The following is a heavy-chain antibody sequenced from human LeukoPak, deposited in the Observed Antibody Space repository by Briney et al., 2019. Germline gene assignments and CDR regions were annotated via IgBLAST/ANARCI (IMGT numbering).Heavy chain of an antibody. Sequence: PSETLSLTXAVYGGSLSNYYWSWIRQPPGKGLEWIGEINHSGSTKYNPSLKSRVTISVDMSKNQFSLELNSVTAADTAVYYCARGPASGSNFAWFDPWGQGTLVTVSS. V-gene: IGHV4-34*01. CDR1: GGSLSNYY. D-gene: IGHD3-10*01. J-gene: IGHJ5*02. CDR3: ARGPASGSNFAWFDP. CDR2: INHSGST.